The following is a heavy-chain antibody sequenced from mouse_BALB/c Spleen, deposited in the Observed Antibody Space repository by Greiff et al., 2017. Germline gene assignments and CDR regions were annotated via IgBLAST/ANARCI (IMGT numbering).Heavy chain of an antibody. Sequence: EVKLVESGGGLVKPGGSLKLSCAASGFTFSSYAMSWVRQTPEKRLEWVASISSGGSTYYPDSVKGRFTISRDNARNILYLQMSSLRSEDTAMYYCARAYYRYDGYFDYWGQGTSVTVSS. CDR3: ARAYYRYDGYFDY. CDR1: GFTFSSYA. V-gene: IGHV5-6-5*01. D-gene: IGHD2-14*01. J-gene: IGHJ4*01. CDR2: ISSGGST.